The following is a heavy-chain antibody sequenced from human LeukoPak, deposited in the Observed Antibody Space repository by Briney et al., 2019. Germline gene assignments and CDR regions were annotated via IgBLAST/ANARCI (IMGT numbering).Heavy chain of an antibody. V-gene: IGHV3-23*01. CDR1: KFTFSSYT. Sequence: GGSLKLSCAASKFTFSSYTINWVRQAPGKGLEWVSAISGSGGSTYYADSVKGRFTISRDNSKNTLYLQMNSLRAEDTAVYYCATLVKTGSGGRGYFDHWGQGTLVTVSS. J-gene: IGHJ4*02. CDR3: ATLVKTGSGGRGYFDH. CDR2: ISGSGGST. D-gene: IGHD2-8*02.